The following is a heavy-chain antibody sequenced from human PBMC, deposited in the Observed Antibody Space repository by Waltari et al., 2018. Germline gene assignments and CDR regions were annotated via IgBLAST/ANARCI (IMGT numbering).Heavy chain of an antibody. CDR1: GFTFDDYA. Sequence: EVQLVESGGGLVQPGRSLRLSCAASGFTFDDYAMHWVRQGPGKGLGWVSSISWSGGRVDYADSVKGRFTISRDNGKKSLYLQMNSLRAEDTAVYYCAKVDNVGLNNYWGQGTLVTVSS. V-gene: IGHV3-9*01. D-gene: IGHD1-1*01. CDR3: AKVDNVGLNNY. CDR2: ISWSGGRV. J-gene: IGHJ4*02.